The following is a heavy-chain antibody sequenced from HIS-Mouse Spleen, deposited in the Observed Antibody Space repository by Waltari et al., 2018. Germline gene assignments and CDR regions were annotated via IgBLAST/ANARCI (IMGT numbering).Heavy chain of an antibody. CDR2: INPNSGGT. CDR1: GDAFTSSD. CDR3: ARDCGGDCYSG. Sequence: QVQLVQSGAGVKTPGASVKVPCQASGDAFTSSDMPWGRQAPGQGLAWGGGINPNSGGTNYAKKFQGRVTMTRDTSISTAYMELSRLRSDDTAVYYCARDCGGDCYSGWGQGTLVTVSS. V-gene: IGHV1-2*02. D-gene: IGHD2-21*02. J-gene: IGHJ4*02.